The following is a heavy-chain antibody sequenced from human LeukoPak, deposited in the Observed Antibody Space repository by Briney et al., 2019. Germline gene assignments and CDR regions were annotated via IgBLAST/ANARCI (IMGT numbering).Heavy chain of an antibody. J-gene: IGHJ4*02. CDR3: AQVTVGGHFDF. CDR1: GGSISDFY. V-gene: IGHV4-4*07. Sequence: KPSETLSLTCTVSGGSISDFYWSWIRQPAGKGLEYIGRVSATGGTSFNPSLQSRVTMSVDTSKSQFSLKLSSVTAADTAVYYCAQVTVGGHFDFWGQGILVTVSS. D-gene: IGHD6-19*01. CDR2: VSATGGT.